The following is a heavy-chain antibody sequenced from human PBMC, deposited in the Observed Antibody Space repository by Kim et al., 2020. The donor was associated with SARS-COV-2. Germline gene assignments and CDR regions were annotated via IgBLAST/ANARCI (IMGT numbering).Heavy chain of an antibody. D-gene: IGHD3-22*01. J-gene: IGHJ6*02. CDR3: ARDYYDSSGYSYGMDV. V-gene: IGHV3-64*04. Sequence: SVKGRFTIARDNSKKTLYLQMNRLRAEDTAVYYCARDYYDSSGYSYGMDVWGQGTTVTVSS.